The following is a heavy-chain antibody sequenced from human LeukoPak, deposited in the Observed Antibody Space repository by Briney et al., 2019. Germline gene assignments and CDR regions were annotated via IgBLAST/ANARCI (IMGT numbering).Heavy chain of an antibody. V-gene: IGHV3-23*01. J-gene: IGHJ4*02. CDR3: ARGGAINNYGSDC. Sequence: GGSLRLSCAASGFTFSSYAMSWVRQAPGKGLEWVSAISGSGGSTYYADSVKGRFTISRDNAKNTLYLQMNSLRVEDTAVYYCARGGAINNYGSDCWGQGTLVTVSS. CDR1: GFTFSSYA. D-gene: IGHD3-10*01. CDR2: ISGSGGST.